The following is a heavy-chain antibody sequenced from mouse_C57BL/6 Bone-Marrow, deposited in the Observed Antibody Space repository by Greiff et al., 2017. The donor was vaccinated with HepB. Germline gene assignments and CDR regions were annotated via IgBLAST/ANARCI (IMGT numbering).Heavy chain of an antibody. CDR1: GYTFTSYW. Sequence: VQLQQPGAEFVKPGASVKLSCKASGYTFTSYWMQWVKQRPGQGLEWIGEIDPSDSYINYNQKFKGKATLTVDTSSSTAYMQLSSLTSEESAVYSCARRASLLSWFAYWGQGTLVTVSA. V-gene: IGHV1-50*01. CDR3: ARRASLLSWFAY. J-gene: IGHJ3*01. CDR2: IDPSDSYI. D-gene: IGHD3-1*01.